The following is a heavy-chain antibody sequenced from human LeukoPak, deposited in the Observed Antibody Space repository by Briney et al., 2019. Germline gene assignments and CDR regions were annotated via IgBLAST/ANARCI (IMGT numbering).Heavy chain of an antibody. V-gene: IGHV3-23*01. J-gene: IGHJ3*02. CDR2: ITTSDGNT. CDR1: GFTFSSYT. D-gene: IGHD1-14*01. CDR3: ARVPGSYESDAFDI. Sequence: GGSLRLSCAASGFTFSSYTMSWVRQAPGKGLEWVSTITTSDGNTYYADSVKGRFTVSRDNSKNTLYLQMNSLRAEDTAVYYCARVPGSYESDAFDIWGQGTMVTVSS.